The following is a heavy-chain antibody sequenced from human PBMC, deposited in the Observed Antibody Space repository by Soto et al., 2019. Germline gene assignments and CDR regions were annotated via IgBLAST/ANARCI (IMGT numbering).Heavy chain of an antibody. CDR1: GFTFTSSA. Sequence: SVKVSCKASGFTFTSSAMQWVRQARGQRLEWIGWIVVGSGNTNYAQKFQERVTITRDMSTSTAYMELSSLRSEDTAVYYCAADGVCSGGSCYPNYYYYGMDVWGQGTTVTVSS. J-gene: IGHJ6*02. V-gene: IGHV1-58*02. CDR3: AADGVCSGGSCYPNYYYYGMDV. D-gene: IGHD2-15*01. CDR2: IVVGSGNT.